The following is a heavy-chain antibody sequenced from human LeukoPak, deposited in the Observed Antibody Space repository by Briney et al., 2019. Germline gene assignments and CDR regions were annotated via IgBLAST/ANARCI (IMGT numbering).Heavy chain of an antibody. CDR1: GYTFTSYG. CDR3: AKDEKGYYHDTSGYPDAFDI. CDR2: ISAYNGNT. D-gene: IGHD3-22*01. J-gene: IGHJ3*02. V-gene: IGHV1-18*01. Sequence: GASVKVSCKASGYTFTSYGISWVRQAPGQGLEWMGWISAYNGNTNYAQKLQGRVTVTRDASTSTAYMELSSLRSEDTAVYYCAKDEKGYYHDTSGYPDAFDIWGQGTMVTVSS.